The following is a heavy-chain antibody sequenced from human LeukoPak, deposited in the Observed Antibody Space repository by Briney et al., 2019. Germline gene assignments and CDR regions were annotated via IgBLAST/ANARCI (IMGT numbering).Heavy chain of an antibody. CDR2: IKRDGSEK. CDR1: GFTFSSYW. J-gene: IGHJ6*02. D-gene: IGHD2-2*01. Sequence: PGGSLRLSCAASGFTFSSYWMSWVRQAPGKGLEWVANIKRDGSEKYYVDSVKGRFTISRDNAKNSLYLQMNSLRAEDTAVYYCARDQGYCSSTSCPYYYYGMDVWGQGTTVTVSS. CDR3: ARDQGYCSSTSCPYYYYGMDV. V-gene: IGHV3-7*05.